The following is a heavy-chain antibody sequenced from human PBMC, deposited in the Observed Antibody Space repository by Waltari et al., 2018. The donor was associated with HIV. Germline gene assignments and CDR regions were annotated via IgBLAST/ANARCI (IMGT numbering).Heavy chain of an antibody. Sequence: EVQLVESGGGLVQPGGSLRLSCAASGFTFSSYSMNWVRQAPGKGLEWVSYISSTSNTIYYADSVKGRFTVSRDNAKNSLSLQMNSLRAEDTAVYFCVKEVVALPHYYYYGLDVWGQGTTVTVSS. V-gene: IGHV3-48*04. CDR3: VKEVVALPHYYYYGLDV. CDR1: GFTFSSYS. D-gene: IGHD2-15*01. J-gene: IGHJ6*02. CDR2: ISSTSNTI.